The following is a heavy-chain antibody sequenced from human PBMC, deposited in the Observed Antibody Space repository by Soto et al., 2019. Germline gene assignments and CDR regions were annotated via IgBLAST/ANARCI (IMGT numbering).Heavy chain of an antibody. Sequence: GASVKVSCKASGGTFSSYAISWVRQAPGQGLEWMGGIIPIFGTANYAQKFQGRVTITADESTSTAYMELSSLRSEDTAVYYCASGGYSYGYRGGLYYYGMDVWGQGTTVTV. CDR2: IIPIFGTA. J-gene: IGHJ6*02. D-gene: IGHD5-18*01. V-gene: IGHV1-69*13. CDR1: GGTFSSYA. CDR3: ASGGYSYGYRGGLYYYGMDV.